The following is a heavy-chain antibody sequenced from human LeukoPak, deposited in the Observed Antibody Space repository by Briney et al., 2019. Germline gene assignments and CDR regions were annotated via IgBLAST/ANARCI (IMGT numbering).Heavy chain of an antibody. V-gene: IGHV4-39*07. CDR3: ARDQDYDSSGAFDI. J-gene: IGHJ3*02. CDR1: GGSISSSSYY. Sequence: SETLSLTCTVSGGSISSSSYYWGWIRQPPGKGLEWIGSIYYSGSTYYNPSLKSRVTISVDTSKNQFSLKLSSVTAADTAVYYCARDQDYDSSGAFDIWGQGTMVTVSS. CDR2: IYYSGST. D-gene: IGHD3-22*01.